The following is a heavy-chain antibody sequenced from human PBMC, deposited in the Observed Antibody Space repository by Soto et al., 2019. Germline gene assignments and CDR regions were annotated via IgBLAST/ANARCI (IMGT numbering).Heavy chain of an antibody. CDR3: ARLFGDYGLVGY. D-gene: IGHD4-17*01. CDR2: IFYTGST. J-gene: IGHJ4*02. Sequence: WTWIRQQPGKGLEWIGDIFYTGSTYYNPSLKSRVAISVDTSKNQFSLTLSSVTAADTAVYYCARLFGDYGLVGYWGQGTLVTVSS. V-gene: IGHV4-31*02.